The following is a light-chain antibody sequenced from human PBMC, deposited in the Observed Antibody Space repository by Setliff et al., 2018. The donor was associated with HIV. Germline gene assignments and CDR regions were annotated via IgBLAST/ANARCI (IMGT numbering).Light chain of an antibody. CDR2: EVR. V-gene: IGLV2-23*02. J-gene: IGLJ3*02. Sequence: QSALAQPASVSGSPGQSITISCTGTSSDVGSNNLISWYQQYPGKAPKVIIYEVRKRPAGVSDRFSGSKSASTASLTISGLQAEDEADYYCCSYAGSNTLVFGGGTKVTVL. CDR3: CSYAGSNTLV. CDR1: SSDVGSNNL.